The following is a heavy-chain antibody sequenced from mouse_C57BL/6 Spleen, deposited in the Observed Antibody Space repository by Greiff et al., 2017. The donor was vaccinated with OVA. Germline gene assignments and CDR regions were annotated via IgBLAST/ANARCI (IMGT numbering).Heavy chain of an antibody. V-gene: IGHV5-17*01. D-gene: IGHD1-1*01. CDR3: SGGSYWYFDV. CDR1: GFTFSDYG. J-gene: IGHJ1*03. CDR2: ISSGSSTI. Sequence: EVQLQESGGGLVKPGGSLKLSCAASGFTFSDYGMHWVRQAPEKGLEWVAYISSGSSTIYYADTVKGRFTISRDNAKNTLFLQMTSLRSEDTAMYYCSGGSYWYFDVWGTGTTVTVSS.